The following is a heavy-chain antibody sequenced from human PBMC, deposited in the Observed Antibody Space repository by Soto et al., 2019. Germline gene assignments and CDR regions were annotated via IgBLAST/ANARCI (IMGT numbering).Heavy chain of an antibody. J-gene: IGHJ5*02. V-gene: IGHV4-59*08. D-gene: IGHD1-26*01. CDR2: IYYSGST. CDR3: ARGTPSPLIVRGSRGPWFDP. CDR1: GGSISDFY. Sequence: SETLSLTCTVSGGSISDFYWSWIRQPPGKGLEWIGYIYYSGSTNYNPPLKSRVTISVDTSKMQVSLKLSSVTAADTAVYFCARGTPSPLIVRGSRGPWFDPWGQGTLVIASS.